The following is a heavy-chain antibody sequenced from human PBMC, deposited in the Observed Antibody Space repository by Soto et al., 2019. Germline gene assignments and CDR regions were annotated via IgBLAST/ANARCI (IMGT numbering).Heavy chain of an antibody. V-gene: IGHV1-18*01. CDR2: ISTDNGNT. CDR3: ARDQGITTFGVYSMYYYGMDV. Sequence: ASVKVSYKASGYTFTNSEITWVLQAPGQGLEWMGWISTDNGNTNYAQHLQGRVSMTTDTSTSTAYMDLRSLRSDDTAVYYCARDQGITTFGVYSMYYYGMDVWG. D-gene: IGHD3-3*01. CDR1: GYTFTNSE. J-gene: IGHJ6*02.